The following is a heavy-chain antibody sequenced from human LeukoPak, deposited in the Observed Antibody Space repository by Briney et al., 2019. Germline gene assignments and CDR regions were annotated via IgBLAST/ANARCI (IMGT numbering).Heavy chain of an antibody. CDR3: AKGRTLWSYDAFDI. CDR2: LSGSGSSA. V-gene: IGHV3-23*01. Sequence: GGSLRLSCAASGFTFSTYAMSWVRQAPGKGLEWVSGLSGSGSSAYYADSVKGRFTISRDNSKNTLYLQMNSLRAEDTAVYYCAKGRTLWSYDAFDIWGQGTMVTVSS. J-gene: IGHJ3*02. CDR1: GFTFSTYA. D-gene: IGHD4/OR15-4a*01.